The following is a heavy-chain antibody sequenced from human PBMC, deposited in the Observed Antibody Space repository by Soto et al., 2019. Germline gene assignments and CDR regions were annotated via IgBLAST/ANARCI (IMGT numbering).Heavy chain of an antibody. J-gene: IGHJ3*01. CDR3: AGRPYG. V-gene: IGHV3-53*04. Sequence: EVQLVESGGGLVQPGGSLRLSCAASGFDVSSNYMSWVRQAPGKGLEWVSLIYSGGTTYYADSVKGRFTISRHSSKTTLYLQMNSLRVEDTAVYYCAGRPYGWGQGTMVTVSA. CDR1: GFDVSSNY. D-gene: IGHD4-17*01. CDR2: IYSGGTT.